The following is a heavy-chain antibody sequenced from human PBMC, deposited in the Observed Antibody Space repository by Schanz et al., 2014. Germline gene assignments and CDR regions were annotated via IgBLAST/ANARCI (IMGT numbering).Heavy chain of an antibody. D-gene: IGHD3-10*01. CDR3: TKGMDSYVSGSDH. J-gene: IGHJ4*02. CDR2: GIGTGA. Sequence: EEQLLESGGALVQPGGSLRLSCAASGFSFSNYALVWVRQPPGKGLEWISGIGTGAYYADSVKGRFSISRDNSKNTLYLQMDSLRAEDTALYYCTKGMDSYVSGSDHWGQGTLVTVSS. V-gene: IGHV3-23*01. CDR1: GFSFSNYA.